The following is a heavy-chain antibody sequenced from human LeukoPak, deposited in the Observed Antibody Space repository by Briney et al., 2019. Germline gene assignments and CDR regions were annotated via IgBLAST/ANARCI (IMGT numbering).Heavy chain of an antibody. CDR2: INHSGST. CDR1: GGSFSGYY. Sequence: SETLSLTCAVYGGSFSGYYWSWIRQPPGKGLEWIGEINHSGSTNYNPSLKSRVTISVDTSKNQFSLKLSSVTAADTAVYYCARDWRYSSSRRGGWFDPWGQGTLVTVSS. J-gene: IGHJ5*02. D-gene: IGHD6-13*01. V-gene: IGHV4-34*01. CDR3: ARDWRYSSSRRGGWFDP.